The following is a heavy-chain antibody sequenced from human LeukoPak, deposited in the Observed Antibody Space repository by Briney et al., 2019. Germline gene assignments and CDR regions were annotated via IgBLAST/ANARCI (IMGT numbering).Heavy chain of an antibody. V-gene: IGHV4-4*02. CDR2: VHHSGRT. D-gene: IGHD4-17*01. J-gene: IGHJ4*02. CDR3: ARNGDYSADS. Sequence: SETLSLTCAVSGYSISSGYWWSWVRQPPGKGLEWIGEVHHSGRTNYNPSLKSRVTMSVDKSKNQFSPKLTSVTAADTAVYYCARNGDYSADSWGQGTLLTVSS. CDR1: GYSISSGYW.